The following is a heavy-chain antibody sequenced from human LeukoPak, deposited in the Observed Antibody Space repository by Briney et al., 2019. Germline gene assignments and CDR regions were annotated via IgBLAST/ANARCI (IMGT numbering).Heavy chain of an antibody. CDR2: IKSIIDGGTA. CDR3: TTSSKDGDYRYYYGMGV. V-gene: IGHV3-15*01. CDR1: GFTFSNAW. Sequence: PGGSLRLSCAASGFTFSNAWMSWVRQAPGKGLEWVGRIKSIIDGGTANYNAPVNGRFTISRDDSKNTLYLQMNSLKTEDTALYYCTTSSKDGDYRYYYGMGVWGQGTTVTVSS. J-gene: IGHJ6*02. D-gene: IGHD4-17*01.